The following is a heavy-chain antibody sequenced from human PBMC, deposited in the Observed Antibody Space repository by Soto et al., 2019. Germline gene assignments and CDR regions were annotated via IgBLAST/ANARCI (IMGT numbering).Heavy chain of an antibody. CDR1: GGTFSSYA. D-gene: IGHD3-9*01. CDR2: IIPIFGTA. V-gene: IGHV1-69*06. Sequence: SVKVSCKASGGTFSSYAISWVRQAPGQGLEWMGGIIPIFGTANYAQKFQGRVTITADKSTSTAYMELSSLRSEDTAVYYCSRGYYDILTGPYYFDYWGQGTLVTVSS. J-gene: IGHJ4*02. CDR3: SRGYYDILTGPYYFDY.